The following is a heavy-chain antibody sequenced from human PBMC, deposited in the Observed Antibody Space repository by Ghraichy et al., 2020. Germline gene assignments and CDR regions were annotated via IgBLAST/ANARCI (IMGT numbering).Heavy chain of an antibody. V-gene: IGHV3-23*01. CDR2: ISGSGGST. CDR1: GFTFSSYA. Sequence: GGSLRLSCAASGFTFSSYAMSWVRQAPGKGLEWVSAISGSGGSTYYADSVKGRFTISRDNSKNTLYLQMNSLRAEDTAVYYCAKDQSLIAAPVVPFDYWGQGTLVTVSS. CDR3: AKDQSLIAAPVVPFDY. J-gene: IGHJ4*02. D-gene: IGHD6-6*01.